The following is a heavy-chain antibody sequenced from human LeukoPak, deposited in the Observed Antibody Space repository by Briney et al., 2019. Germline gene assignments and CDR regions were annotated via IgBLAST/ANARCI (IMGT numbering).Heavy chain of an antibody. CDR1: GGTFSSYA. Sequence: SVKVPCKASGGTFSSYAISWVRQAPGQGLEWMGRIIPIFGTANYAQKFQGRVTITTDESTSTAYMVLSSLRSEDTAVYYCARDGPLGYCSGGSCYSGYWGQGTLVTVSS. V-gene: IGHV1-69*05. J-gene: IGHJ4*02. CDR3: ARDGPLGYCSGGSCYSGY. D-gene: IGHD2-15*01. CDR2: IIPIFGTA.